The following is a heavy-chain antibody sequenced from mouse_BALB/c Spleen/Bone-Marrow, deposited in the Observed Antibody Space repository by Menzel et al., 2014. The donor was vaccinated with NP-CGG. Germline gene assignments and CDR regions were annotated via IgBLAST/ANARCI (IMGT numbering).Heavy chain of an antibody. CDR3: VRRDSSVPFVY. Sequence: EVQGVESGGGLVQPKGSLKLSCAASGFTFNTYAMNWVRQAPGKGLEWVARIRSKSNNYATYYADSVKDRFTISRDDSQSMLYLQMNNLKTEDTAMYYCVRRDSSVPFVYWGQGTLVTVSA. D-gene: IGHD3-2*01. CDR1: GFTFNTYA. J-gene: IGHJ3*01. CDR2: IRSKSNNYAT. V-gene: IGHV10-1*02.